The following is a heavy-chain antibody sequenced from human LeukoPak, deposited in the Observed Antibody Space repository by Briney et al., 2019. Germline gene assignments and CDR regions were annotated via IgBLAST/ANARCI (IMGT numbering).Heavy chain of an antibody. Sequence: GGSLRLSCAASGFTFSSSAMSWVRQAPGKGLYWVSAISGSGTGTYYADSVKGRFTISRDNSKNTLYLQMNSLRAEDTAVYYCAKEGGTGTRFDYWGQGILVTVSS. J-gene: IGHJ4*02. CDR3: AKEGGTGTRFDY. CDR1: GFTFSSSA. V-gene: IGHV3-23*01. D-gene: IGHD1-7*01. CDR2: ISGSGTGT.